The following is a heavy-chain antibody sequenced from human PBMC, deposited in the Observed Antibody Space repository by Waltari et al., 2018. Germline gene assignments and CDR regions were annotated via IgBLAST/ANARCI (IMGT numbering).Heavy chain of an antibody. CDR3: AKDIGGYDWGDAFDI. CDR2: ISGSGGST. Sequence: EVQLLESGGGLVQPGGSLRLSCAASGFTFSSYAMSWIRPAPGKGLEWVSAISGSGGSTYYADSVKGRFTISRDNSKNTLYLQMNSLRAEDTAVYYCAKDIGGYDWGDAFDIWGQGTMVTVSS. J-gene: IGHJ3*02. CDR1: GFTFSSYA. V-gene: IGHV3-23*01. D-gene: IGHD5-12*01.